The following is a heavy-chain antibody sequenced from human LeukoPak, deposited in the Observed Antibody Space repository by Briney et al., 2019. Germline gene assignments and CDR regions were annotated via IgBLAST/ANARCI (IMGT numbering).Heavy chain of an antibody. V-gene: IGHV4-59*08. Sequence: SETLSLTCTVSGGSINSDHWSWIRQPPGKGLEWIGCISYTGSTHYSPSLKSRVTILVDTSKNHFSLKLSSVTAADTAVYYCASVRGLGVITPYLDYWGQGTLVTVSS. CDR1: GGSINSDH. CDR2: ISYTGST. J-gene: IGHJ4*02. CDR3: ASVRGLGVITPYLDY. D-gene: IGHD3-16*02.